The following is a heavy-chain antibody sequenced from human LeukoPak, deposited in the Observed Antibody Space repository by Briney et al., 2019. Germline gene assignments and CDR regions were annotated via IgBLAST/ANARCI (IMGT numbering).Heavy chain of an antibody. V-gene: IGHV3-9*01. CDR1: GFTFDDYA. J-gene: IGHJ3*02. CDR2: ISWNSGSI. Sequence: PGGSLRLSCAASGFTFDDYAMHWVRQAPGKGLEWVSGISWNSGSIGYADSVKGRFTISRDNAKNSLYLQMNSLRAEDTALYYCAKDYSVGDIVGSGAFDIWGQGTMVTVSS. CDR3: AKDYSVGDIVGSGAFDI. D-gene: IGHD2-15*01.